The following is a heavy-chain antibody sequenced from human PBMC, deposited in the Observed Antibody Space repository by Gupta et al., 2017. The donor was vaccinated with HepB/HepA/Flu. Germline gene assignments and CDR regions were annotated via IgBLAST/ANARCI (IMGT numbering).Heavy chain of an antibody. J-gene: IGHJ6*02. CDR2: IKSKTDGGTT. CDR1: GFTFSNAW. V-gene: IGHV3-15*01. Sequence: EVQLVESGGGLVKPGGSLRLSCAASGFTFSNAWMSWVRQAPGKGLEWVGRIKSKTDGGTTDYAAPVKGRFTISRDDSKNTLYLQMNSLKTEDTAVYYCTTETMIVVGTEYGMDVWGQGTTVTVSS. CDR3: TTETMIVVGTEYGMDV. D-gene: IGHD3-22*01.